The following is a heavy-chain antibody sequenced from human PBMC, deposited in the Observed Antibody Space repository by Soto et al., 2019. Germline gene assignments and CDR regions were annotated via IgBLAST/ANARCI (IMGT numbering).Heavy chain of an antibody. J-gene: IGHJ6*03. CDR1: GGSLSDYY. Sequence: QVQLQQWGAGLLKPSETLSLTCAVYGGSLSDYYWSWIRQPPGKGLEWIGEINHSEITNYNPSLKSRVTISVDTSKNQFSMKVNSVTAADTAVYYCARGSRFGHYMDVWGTGTTVTVSS. V-gene: IGHV4-34*01. D-gene: IGHD3-10*01. CDR3: ARGSRFGHYMDV. CDR2: INHSEIT.